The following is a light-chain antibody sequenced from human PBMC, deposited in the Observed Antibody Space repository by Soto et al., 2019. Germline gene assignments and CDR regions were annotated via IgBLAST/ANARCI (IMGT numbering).Light chain of an antibody. J-gene: IGLJ3*02. CDR2: EVS. CDR1: SSDVGRYNL. V-gene: IGLV2-23*02. CDR3: CSSAGSSTWV. Sequence: QSVLTQPASVSGSPGPSSTLSCTGTSSDVGRYNLVSWYQQQPGKDPKLRIYEVSKRPSGVSNRFSGSKSGNTASLTISGLQAEDEADYYCCSSAGSSTWVFGGGTKVTVL.